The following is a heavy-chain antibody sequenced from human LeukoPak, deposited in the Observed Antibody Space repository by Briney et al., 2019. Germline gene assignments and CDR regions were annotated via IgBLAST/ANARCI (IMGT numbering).Heavy chain of an antibody. J-gene: IGHJ4*02. CDR3: AKDIGLRYFDWLFDY. V-gene: IGHV3-9*01. CDR2: ISWNSGSI. Sequence: GGSLRLSCAASGFTFDDYAMHWVRQAPGKGLEWVSGISWNSGSIGYADSVKGRFTISRDNAKNSLYLQMSSLRAEDTALYYCAKDIGLRYFDWLFDYWGQGTLVTVSS. D-gene: IGHD3-9*01. CDR1: GFTFDDYA.